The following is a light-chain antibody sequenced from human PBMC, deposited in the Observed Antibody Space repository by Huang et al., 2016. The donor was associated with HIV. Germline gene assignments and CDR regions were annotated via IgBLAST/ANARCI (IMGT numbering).Light chain of an antibody. CDR1: QSVRSW. CDR2: KAS. CDR3: QQYNSYPLT. Sequence: DIQMTQSPSTLSASVGDRVTIPCRASQSVRSWLAWYQQKPGKAPKLLIYKASTLESGVPSRFSGSGSVTYFTLTISSLQPDDFATYYCQQYNSYPLTFGGGTKVEIK. J-gene: IGKJ4*01. V-gene: IGKV1-5*03.